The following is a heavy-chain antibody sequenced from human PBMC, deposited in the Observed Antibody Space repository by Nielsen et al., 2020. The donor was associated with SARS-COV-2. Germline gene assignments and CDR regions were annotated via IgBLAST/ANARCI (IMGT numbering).Heavy chain of an antibody. V-gene: IGHV3-21*01. CDR3: ARKGGSGYPFDY. D-gene: IGHD5-12*01. J-gene: IGHJ4*02. Sequence: GESLKISCAASGFTFSSYSMNWVRQAPGKGLEWVSSISSSSSYIYYADSVKGRFTISRDNAKNSLYLQMNSLRAKDTAVYYCARKGGSGYPFDYWGQGTLVTVSS. CDR1: GFTFSSYS. CDR2: ISSSSSYI.